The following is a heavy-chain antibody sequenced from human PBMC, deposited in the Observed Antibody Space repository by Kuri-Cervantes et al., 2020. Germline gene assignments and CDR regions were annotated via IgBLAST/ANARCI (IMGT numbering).Heavy chain of an antibody. J-gene: IGHJ5*02. Sequence: GGSLRLSCAASGFTFSSNAMAWVRQAPGKGLEWVSSISDSGDRTYYADSMKGRFTISRDNSKNTLYLQMNSLRAEDTAVYYCARGTGIAVAGIIFSWGQGTLVTVSS. CDR3: ARGTGIAVAGIIFS. CDR2: ISDSGDRT. D-gene: IGHD6-19*01. V-gene: IGHV3-23*01. CDR1: GFTFSSNA.